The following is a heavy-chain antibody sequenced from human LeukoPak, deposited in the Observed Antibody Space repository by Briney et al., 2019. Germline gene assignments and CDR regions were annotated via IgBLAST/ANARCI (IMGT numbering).Heavy chain of an antibody. CDR2: IKHSGST. D-gene: IGHD7-27*01. CDR1: GGSFSGYY. J-gene: IGHJ3*02. Sequence: SETLSLTCAVYGGSFSGYYWSWIRQPPGKGLEWIGEIKHSGSTNYNPSLKSRVTISLDTSKNQFSLNLNSLTAADTAVYYCARDLEYDQPGNAFDIWGQGTMVTVSS. CDR3: ARDLEYDQPGNAFDI. V-gene: IGHV4-34*01.